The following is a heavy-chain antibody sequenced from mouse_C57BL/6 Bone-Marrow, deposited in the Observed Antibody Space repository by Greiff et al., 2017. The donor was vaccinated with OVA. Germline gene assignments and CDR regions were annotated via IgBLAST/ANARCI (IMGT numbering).Heavy chain of an antibody. J-gene: IGHJ2*01. D-gene: IGHD1-1*01. CDR1: GYAFSSSW. CDR3: ARRNYYGSSYYFDY. Sequence: QVQLKQSGPELVKPGASVKISCKASGYAFSSSWMNWVKQRPGKGLEWIGRIYPGDGDTNYNGKFKGKATLTADKSSSTAYMQLSSLTSEDSAVYFCARRNYYGSSYYFDYWGQGTTLTVSS. V-gene: IGHV1-82*01. CDR2: IYPGDGDT.